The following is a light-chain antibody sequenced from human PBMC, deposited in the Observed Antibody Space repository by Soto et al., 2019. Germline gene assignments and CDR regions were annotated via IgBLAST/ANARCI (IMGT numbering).Light chain of an antibody. V-gene: IGLV2-23*01. J-gene: IGLJ2*01. CDR3: CSYAGSSTRVV. Sequence: QSALTQPASVSGSPGQSITISCTGTSSDVGTYNLVSWYQHHPGKAPKLMIYEGSKRPSGVSNRFSGSKSGNTASLTISGLQAEHEADYYCCSYAGSSTRVVFGGGTKVTVL. CDR2: EGS. CDR1: SSDVGTYNL.